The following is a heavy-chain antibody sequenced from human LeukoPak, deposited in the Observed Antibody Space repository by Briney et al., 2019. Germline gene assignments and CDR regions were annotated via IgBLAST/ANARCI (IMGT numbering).Heavy chain of an antibody. V-gene: IGHV3-NL1*01. D-gene: IGHD3-22*01. CDR1: GFTFSSYA. CDR2: IYSGGST. J-gene: IGHJ4*02. Sequence: GGSLRLSCAASGFTFSSYAMHWVRQAPGKGLEWVSVIYSGGSTYYADSVKGRFTISRDNSKNTLYLQMNSLRAEDTAVYYCARVSYDSSGYYPLFDYWGQGTLVTVSS. CDR3: ARVSYDSSGYYPLFDY.